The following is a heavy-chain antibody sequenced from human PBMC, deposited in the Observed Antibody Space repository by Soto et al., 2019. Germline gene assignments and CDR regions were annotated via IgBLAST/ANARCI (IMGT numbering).Heavy chain of an antibody. D-gene: IGHD5-12*01. CDR2: ISDSGGNT. J-gene: IGHJ5*01. CDR3: AKGRGGYDYDS. V-gene: IGHV3-23*01. CDR1: GFTFSTYA. Sequence: GGSLRLSCAASGFTFSTYAMNWVRQAPGKGLEWVSTISDSGGNTYYADSVKGRFTISRDNSKNTLYLQMNSLRADDTAVYYCAKGRGGYDYDSWGQGTLVTVSS.